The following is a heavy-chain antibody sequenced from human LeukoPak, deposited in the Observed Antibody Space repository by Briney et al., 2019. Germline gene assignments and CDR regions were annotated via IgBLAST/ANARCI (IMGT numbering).Heavy chain of an antibody. CDR3: ARGKNDIAAAGTGNWFDP. CDR2: IYYSGST. D-gene: IGHD6-13*01. V-gene: IGHV4-59*08. CDR1: GFTFSSYA. J-gene: IGHJ5*02. Sequence: GSLRLSCAASGFTFSSYAMSWIRQPPGKGLEWIGYIYYSGSTNYNPSLKSRVTISVDTSKNQFSLKLSSVTAADTAVYYCARGKNDIAAAGTGNWFDPWGQGTLVTVSS.